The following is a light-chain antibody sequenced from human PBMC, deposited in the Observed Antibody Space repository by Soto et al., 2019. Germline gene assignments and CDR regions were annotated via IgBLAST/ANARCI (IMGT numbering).Light chain of an antibody. V-gene: IGKV4-1*01. CDR2: WAF. Sequence: DIVMTQSPDSLAVSLGERATINCKSSQSVLYSSNNKNYLAWYQQKAGQPPKVLIYWAFTRESGVPDRFSGSGSGTDFTLTISSLQADDVAVYYCQQYYSSPWTFGQGTKVDIK. CDR1: QSVLYSSNNKNY. J-gene: IGKJ1*01. CDR3: QQYYSSPWT.